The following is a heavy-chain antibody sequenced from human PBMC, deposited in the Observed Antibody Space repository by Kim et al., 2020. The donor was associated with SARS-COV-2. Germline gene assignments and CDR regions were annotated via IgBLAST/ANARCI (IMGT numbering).Heavy chain of an antibody. CDR1: GFTFSSYG. CDR2: INTSGGST. J-gene: IGHJ4*01. CDR3: ARKLDVPSASNYFDL. V-gene: IGHV3-23*01. D-gene: IGHD2-2*01. Sequence: GGSLRLSCAASGFTFSSYGMTWVRQAPGKGLECVSIINTSGGSTYYADSVKGRFTISRDNSKNTLYLQMNSLRAEDTAGYYCARKLDVPSASNYFDLWG.